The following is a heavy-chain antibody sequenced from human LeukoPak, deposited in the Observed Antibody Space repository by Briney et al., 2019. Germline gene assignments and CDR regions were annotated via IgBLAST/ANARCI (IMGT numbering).Heavy chain of an antibody. V-gene: IGHV1-69*13. CDR1: GYTFTSYY. CDR2: IIPIFGTA. J-gene: IGHJ6*03. Sequence: ASVKVSCKASGYTFTSYYMHWVRQAPGQGLEWMGGIIPIFGTANYAQKFQGRVTITADESTSTAYMELSSLRSGDTAVYYCARGPSFEYCSSTSCYRPYYYYYMDVWGKGTTVTVSS. CDR3: ARGPSFEYCSSTSCYRPYYYYYMDV. D-gene: IGHD2-2*01.